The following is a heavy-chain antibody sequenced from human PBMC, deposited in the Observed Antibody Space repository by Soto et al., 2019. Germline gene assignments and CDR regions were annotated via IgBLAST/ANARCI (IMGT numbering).Heavy chain of an antibody. V-gene: IGHV3-15*07. CDR2: IKSKTDGGTT. Sequence: PGGSLRLSCAASGFTFSNAWMNWVRQAPGKGLEWVGRIKSKTDGGTTDYAAPVKGRFTISRDDSKNTLYLQMNSLKTEDTAVYYCTSGIRYYYDSSRHMVYYCAQRTLVTVSS. CDR1: GFTFSNAW. CDR3: TSGIRYYYDSSRHMVYY. D-gene: IGHD3-22*01. J-gene: IGHJ4*02.